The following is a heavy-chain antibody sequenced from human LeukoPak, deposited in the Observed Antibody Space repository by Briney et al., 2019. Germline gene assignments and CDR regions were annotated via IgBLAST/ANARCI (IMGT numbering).Heavy chain of an antibody. CDR2: ISGSGGST. D-gene: IGHD3-10*01. CDR1: GYTFSSYA. CDR3: AKDLGGSGSKTGY. V-gene: IGHV3-23*01. Sequence: GASVKVSCKASGYTFSSYAMSWVRQAPGKGLEWVSAISGSGGSTYYADSVKGRFTISRDNSKNTLYLQMNSLRAEDTAVYYCAKDLGGSGSKTGYWGQGTLVTVSS. J-gene: IGHJ4*02.